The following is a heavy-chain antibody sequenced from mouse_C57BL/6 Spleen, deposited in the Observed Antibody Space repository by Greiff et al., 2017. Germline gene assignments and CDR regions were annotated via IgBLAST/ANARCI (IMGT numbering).Heavy chain of an antibody. CDR1: GYTFTSYW. Sequence: QVQLQQPGAELVKPGASVKLSCKASGYTFTSYWMHWVKQRPGQGLEWIGMIHPNSGSTNYNEKFTSKATLTVDKSSSTAYMQLSSLTSEDSAVYYCARNHYYGSSPYAMDYWGRGTSVTVSS. CDR3: ARNHYYGSSPYAMDY. CDR2: IHPNSGST. D-gene: IGHD1-1*01. J-gene: IGHJ4*01. V-gene: IGHV1-64*01.